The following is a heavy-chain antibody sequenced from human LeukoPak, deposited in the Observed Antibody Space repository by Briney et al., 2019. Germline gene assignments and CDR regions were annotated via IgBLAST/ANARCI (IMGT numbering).Heavy chain of an antibody. CDR3: ARVPTMVRGDSTFDI. Sequence: SETLSLTCTVSGGSISSYYWSWIRQPPGKGLEWIGYIYYSGSTNYNPSLKSRVTISVDTSKNQFSLKLTSVTAADTAVYYCARVPTMVRGDSTFDIWGQGTKVTVSS. J-gene: IGHJ3*02. CDR1: GGSISSYY. V-gene: IGHV4-59*01. D-gene: IGHD3-10*01. CDR2: IYYSGST.